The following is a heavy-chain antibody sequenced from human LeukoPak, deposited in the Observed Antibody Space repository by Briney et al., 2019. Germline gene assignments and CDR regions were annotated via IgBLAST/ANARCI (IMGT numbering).Heavy chain of an antibody. Sequence: ASVKVSCKASGYTFTSYDINWVRQATGQGLEWMGWMNPNSGNTGYAQKFQGRVTITRNTSISTAYMELSSLRSEDTAVYYCARGLEDIVATNDYFDYWGQGTLVTVSS. V-gene: IGHV1-8*01. J-gene: IGHJ4*02. CDR3: ARGLEDIVATNDYFDY. CDR1: GYTFTSYD. D-gene: IGHD5-12*01. CDR2: MNPNSGNT.